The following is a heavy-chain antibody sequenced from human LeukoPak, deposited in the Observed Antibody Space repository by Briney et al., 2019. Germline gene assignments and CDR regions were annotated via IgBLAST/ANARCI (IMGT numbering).Heavy chain of an antibody. CDR2: IYYNGGT. Sequence: SETLSLTCTVSGGSISSYYWSWIRQPPGKGLEWIGYIYYNGGTNYNPSLKSRVTISVDTSNNQFSLKLSSVTAADTAVYYCARAYASGSYTLDFWGQGTLVSVSS. CDR3: ARAYASGSYTLDF. V-gene: IGHV4-59*01. CDR1: GGSISSYY. D-gene: IGHD3-10*01. J-gene: IGHJ4*02.